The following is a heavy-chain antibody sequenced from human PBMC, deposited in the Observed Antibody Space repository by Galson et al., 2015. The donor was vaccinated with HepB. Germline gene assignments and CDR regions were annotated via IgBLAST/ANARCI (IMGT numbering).Heavy chain of an antibody. V-gene: IGHV3-23*01. CDR2: ISGSGGTT. CDR3: AKGSGDYDSSGYYLTGALDY. CDR1: GFTFSNYA. D-gene: IGHD3-22*01. J-gene: IGHJ4*02. Sequence: SLRLSCAASGFTFSNYAMSWVRQAPGRGLEWVSGISGSGGTTYYADSVKGRFTISRDNSKNTLYLQMNSLRAEDTAVYYCAKGSGDYDSSGYYLTGALDYWGQGTLVTVSS.